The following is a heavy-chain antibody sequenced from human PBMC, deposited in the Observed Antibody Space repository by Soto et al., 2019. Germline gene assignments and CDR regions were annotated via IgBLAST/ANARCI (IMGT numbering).Heavy chain of an antibody. CDR1: GGSISSGDYY. V-gene: IGHV4-30-4*01. CDR3: ARFRVEYCSSTSCSNWLDP. Sequence: SLTCTVSGGSISSGDYYWSWIRQPPGKGLEWIGYIYYSGSTYYNPSLKSRVTISVDTSKNQFSLKLSSVTAADTAVYYCARFRVEYCSSTSCSNWLDPCGQGPLVTFAS. D-gene: IGHD2-2*01. CDR2: IYYSGST. J-gene: IGHJ5*02.